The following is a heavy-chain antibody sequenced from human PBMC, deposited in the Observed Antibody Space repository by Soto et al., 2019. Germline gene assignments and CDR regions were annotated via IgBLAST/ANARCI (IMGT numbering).Heavy chain of an antibody. CDR1: GFTFSTYS. CDR3: AREYTAWPLAYGLDV. V-gene: IGHV3-21*01. J-gene: IGHJ6*02. Sequence: PWRSLRLSCVGSGFTFSTYSINWVRQAPGKGLEWVSSISSRSDIYYADSVKGRFTISRDDAKNSVSLQMNSLRAEDTAVYYCAREYTAWPLAYGLDVWGQGTTVTVSS. D-gene: IGHD2-2*02. CDR2: ISSRSDI.